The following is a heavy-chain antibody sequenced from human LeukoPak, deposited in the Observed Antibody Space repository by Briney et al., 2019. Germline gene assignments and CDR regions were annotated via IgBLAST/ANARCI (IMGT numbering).Heavy chain of an antibody. CDR2: IYPGDSDT. CDR3: ARIPHTVAGHFDY. CDR1: GYSFTSYW. Sequence: GESLKISCKGSGYSFTSYWIGWVRQMPGKGLEWMGIIYPGDSDTRHSPSFQGQVTISADKSISTAYLQWSSLKASDTAMYYCARIPHTVAGHFDYWGQGTLVTVSS. D-gene: IGHD6-19*01. V-gene: IGHV5-51*01. J-gene: IGHJ4*02.